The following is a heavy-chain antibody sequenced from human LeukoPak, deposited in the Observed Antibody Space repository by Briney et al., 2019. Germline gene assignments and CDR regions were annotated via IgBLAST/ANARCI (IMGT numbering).Heavy chain of an antibody. Sequence: SQTLSLTCTVSGSSISSGGYYWSWIRQHPGKGLEWIGYIYYSGSTYYNPSLKSRVTISVDTSKNQFSLKLSSVTAADTAVYYCAREGDYYDSSGYPPGFDIWGQGTMVTVSS. CDR3: AREGDYYDSSGYPPGFDI. V-gene: IGHV4-31*03. CDR1: GSSISSGGYY. D-gene: IGHD3-22*01. J-gene: IGHJ3*02. CDR2: IYYSGST.